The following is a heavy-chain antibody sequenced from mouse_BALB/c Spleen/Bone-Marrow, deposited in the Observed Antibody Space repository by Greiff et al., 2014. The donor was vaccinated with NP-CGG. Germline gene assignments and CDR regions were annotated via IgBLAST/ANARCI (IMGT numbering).Heavy chain of an antibody. Sequence: QVQLQQPGPELVKPGASVKISCKASGYAFSSSRMNWVKQRPGQGHEWIGRIYPGDGDTNYNGKFKGKATLTADKSSSTAYMQLSSLTSVDSAVYFCVRGGNYRFDYWGQGTTLTVSS. D-gene: IGHD2-1*01. CDR3: VRGGNYRFDY. CDR2: IYPGDGDT. J-gene: IGHJ2*01. CDR1: GYAFSSSR. V-gene: IGHV1-82*01.